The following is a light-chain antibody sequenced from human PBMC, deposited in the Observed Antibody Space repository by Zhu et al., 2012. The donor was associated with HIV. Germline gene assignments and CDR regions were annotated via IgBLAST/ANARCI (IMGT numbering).Light chain of an antibody. CDR2: GAS. CDR1: QSVSSSS. CDR3: QQYGSSPLT. Sequence: EIVLTQSPGTLSLSPGERATLSCRASQSVSSSSLAWYQQKPGQAPRLLIYGASSRATGIPDRFSGSGSGTDFTLTISRLEPEDFAVHYCQQYGSSPLTFGGGTKVQIK. J-gene: IGKJ4*01. V-gene: IGKV3-20*01.